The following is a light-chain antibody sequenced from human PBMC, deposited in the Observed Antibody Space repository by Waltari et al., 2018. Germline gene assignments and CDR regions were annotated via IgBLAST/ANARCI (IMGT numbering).Light chain of an antibody. Sequence: DIVMTQSPDSLAVSLGERATINCRSSQSVLYSSYNKNLLAWYQQKPGQPPKRLIYWASTRESGVPDRFSGSGSGTDFTLTISSLQAEDVAVYYCQQFYTTPMFTFGQGTKLEIK. CDR1: QSVLYSSYNKNL. V-gene: IGKV4-1*01. CDR2: WAS. CDR3: QQFYTTPMFT. J-gene: IGKJ2*01.